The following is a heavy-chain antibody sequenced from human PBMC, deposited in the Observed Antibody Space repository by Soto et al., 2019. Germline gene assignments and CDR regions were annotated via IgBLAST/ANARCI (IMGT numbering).Heavy chain of an antibody. V-gene: IGHV3-21*01. D-gene: IGHD6-6*01. CDR1: GFTFSSYS. CDR3: ARDSYSSSSRDYYGMDV. Sequence: GGSLRLSCAASGFTFSSYSMNWVRQAPGKGLEWVSSISSSSYIYYADSVKGRFTISRDNAKNSLYLQMNSLRAEDTAVYYCARDSYSSSSRDYYGMDVWGQGTTVTVS. J-gene: IGHJ6*02. CDR2: ISSSSYI.